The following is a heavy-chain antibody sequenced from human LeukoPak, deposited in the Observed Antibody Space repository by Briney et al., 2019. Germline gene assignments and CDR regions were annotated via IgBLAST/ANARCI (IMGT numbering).Heavy chain of an antibody. V-gene: IGHV3-23*01. D-gene: IGHD3-22*01. CDR2: ISGSGGST. J-gene: IGHJ4*02. CDR1: GFTFSSYA. Sequence: PGGSLRLSCAASGFTFSSYAMSWVRQAPGKGLEWVSAISGSGGSTYYADSVKGRFTISRDNSKNTLYLQMNSLRAEDTAVYYRAKTGQSRITMVVGYFDYWGQGTLVTVSS. CDR3: AKTGQSRITMVVGYFDY.